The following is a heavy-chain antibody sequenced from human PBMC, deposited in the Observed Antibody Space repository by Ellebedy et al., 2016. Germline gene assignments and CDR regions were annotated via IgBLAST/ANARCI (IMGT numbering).Heavy chain of an antibody. CDR2: TPPGGDT. CDR1: GIIVSNSY. Sequence: GGSLRLSCAGSGIIVSNSYMGWVRQAPGKGLEWVSMTPPGGDTLYADSVKGRFTISRDNAKSSLYLQMDSLRGDDTAIYYCARARIDYWGQGTLVTVSS. V-gene: IGHV3-66*01. CDR3: ARARIDY. J-gene: IGHJ4*02.